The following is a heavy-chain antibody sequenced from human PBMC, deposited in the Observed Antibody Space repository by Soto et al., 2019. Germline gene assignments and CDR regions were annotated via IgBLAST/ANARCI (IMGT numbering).Heavy chain of an antibody. CDR3: ARDCLRHSSSWYPD. CDR1: GFTPSSYG. CDR2: IWYDGSNK. V-gene: IGHV3-33*01. Sequence: PGGRLGLSGAASGFTPSSYGMHWVRQAPGKGLEGVAGIWYDGSNKYYADSVKGRFTISRDNSKNTLYLQMNSLRAEDTAVYYCARDCLRHSSSWYPDSGQGTLVTVSS. J-gene: IGHJ4*02. D-gene: IGHD6-13*01.